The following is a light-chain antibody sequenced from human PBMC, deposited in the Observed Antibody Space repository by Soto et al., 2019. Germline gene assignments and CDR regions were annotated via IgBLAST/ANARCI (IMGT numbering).Light chain of an antibody. V-gene: IGKV3-11*01. CDR2: AAS. J-gene: IGKJ4*01. Sequence: DIVLTQSPATLSSSPGERATLSCRASQNVGGSVAWYQQKPGQAPRLLISAASNMAAGIPARFSGIGSGTDFPLTTGSLDAEVVADYCFQQRGGLPLTFGGGTKVEI. CDR1: QNVGGS. CDR3: QQRGGLPLT.